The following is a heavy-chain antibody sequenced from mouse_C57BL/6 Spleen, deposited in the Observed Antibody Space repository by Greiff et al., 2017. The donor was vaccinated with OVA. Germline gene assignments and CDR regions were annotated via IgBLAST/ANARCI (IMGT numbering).Heavy chain of an antibody. J-gene: IGHJ3*01. CDR3: AIIGLLRFTGFAY. CDR2: IDPSDSET. V-gene: IGHV1-52*01. Sequence: QVHVKQPGAELVRPGSSVKLSCKASGYTFTSYWMHWVKQRPIQGLEWIGNIDPSDSETHYNQKFKDKATLTVDKSSSTAYMQLSSLTSEDSAVYYCAIIGLLRFTGFAYWGQGTLVTVSA. CDR1: GYTFTSYW. D-gene: IGHD1-1*01.